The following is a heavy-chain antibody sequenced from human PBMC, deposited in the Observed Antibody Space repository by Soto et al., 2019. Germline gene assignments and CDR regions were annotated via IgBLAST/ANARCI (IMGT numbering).Heavy chain of an antibody. V-gene: IGHV4-59*11. CDR1: GGNITNHY. CDR3: ARDGTAVAAGHYGMDF. J-gene: IGHJ6*04. Sequence: SEPLSLTCTVSGGNITNHYRSWIRQPPGKGLEWIRFHYYCGSTNYNPSLKSRLTRSVATSKNQVSLKLSSVTAADPAVYYCARDGTAVAAGHYGMDFWGEGTTVTVSS. D-gene: IGHD5-18*01. CDR2: HYYCGST.